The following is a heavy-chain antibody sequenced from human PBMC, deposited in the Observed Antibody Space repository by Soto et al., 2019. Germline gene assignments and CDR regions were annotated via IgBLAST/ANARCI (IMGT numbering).Heavy chain of an antibody. V-gene: IGHV3-33*01. J-gene: IGHJ4*02. D-gene: IGHD6-19*01. Sequence: GGSLRLSCAASGFTFSSYGMHWVRQAPGKGLEWVAVIWYDGSNKYYADSVKGRFTISRDNSKNTLYLQMNSLRAEDTAVYYCARDSSEQWLVWDYWGQGTLVTVSS. CDR1: GFTFSSYG. CDR3: ARDSSEQWLVWDY. CDR2: IWYDGSNK.